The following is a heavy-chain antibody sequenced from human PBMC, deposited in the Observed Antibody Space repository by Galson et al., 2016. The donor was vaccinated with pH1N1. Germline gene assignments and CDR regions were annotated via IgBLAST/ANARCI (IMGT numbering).Heavy chain of an antibody. CDR1: GFSFSDYA. CDR3: TRARYNLLTGYLIDY. V-gene: IGHV3-49*04. D-gene: IGHD3-9*01. Sequence: SLRLSCAASGFSFSDYAMSWVRQAPGKGLEWVGLIRSKVYGGTTEYAASVKGRFTILRDDSKYIAYLQMNSLRTEDTAVYFCTRARYNLLTGYLIDYWGQGTLVTVSS. CDR2: IRSKVYGGTT. J-gene: IGHJ4*02.